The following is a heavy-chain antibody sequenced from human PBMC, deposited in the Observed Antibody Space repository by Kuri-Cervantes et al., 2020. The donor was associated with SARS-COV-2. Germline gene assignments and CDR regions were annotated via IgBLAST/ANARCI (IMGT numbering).Heavy chain of an antibody. CDR3: ARDLGVAPDF. CDR1: GFTFSSYA. Sequence: GESLKISCAASGFTFSSYAMSWVRQAPGKGLEWVSCIKGGCGTTYYAASVKGRFTVSRDNAKNTLYLLMSSLRVEDTAMYYCARDLGVAPDFWGQGTQVTVSS. D-gene: IGHD3-16*01. CDR2: IKGGCGTT. J-gene: IGHJ4*02. V-gene: IGHV3-23*01.